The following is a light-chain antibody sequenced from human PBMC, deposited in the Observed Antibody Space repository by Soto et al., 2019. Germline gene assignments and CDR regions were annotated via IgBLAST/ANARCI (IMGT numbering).Light chain of an antibody. Sequence: EIVLTQSPGTLSLSPGERATLSCRASQTISSNYLAWYQQKPGQAPRLLISDATGRATGIPDRFSGSGSGTDFTLTISRLEPEDFAVYYWQQYGDSALLTFGGGTKVEIK. J-gene: IGKJ4*01. V-gene: IGKV3-20*01. CDR2: DAT. CDR1: QTISSNY. CDR3: QQYGDSALLT.